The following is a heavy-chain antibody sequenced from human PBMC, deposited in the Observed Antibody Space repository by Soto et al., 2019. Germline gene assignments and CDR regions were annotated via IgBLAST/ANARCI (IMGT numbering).Heavy chain of an antibody. Sequence: SETLSLTCAVSGYSIISGYYWGLIRQPPGKGLEWIGSIYHSGSTYYNPSLKSRVTISVDTSKNQFSLKLSSVTAADTAVYYCASGPGWELPRYFDYWGQGTLVTVSS. D-gene: IGHD1-26*01. CDR3: ASGPGWELPRYFDY. CDR1: GYSIISGYY. CDR2: IYHSGST. V-gene: IGHV4-38-2*01. J-gene: IGHJ4*02.